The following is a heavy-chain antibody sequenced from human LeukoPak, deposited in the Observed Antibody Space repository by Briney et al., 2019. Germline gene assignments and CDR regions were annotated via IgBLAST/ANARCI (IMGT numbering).Heavy chain of an antibody. CDR1: GYTFTGYY. J-gene: IGHJ4*02. Sequence: ASVKVSCKASGYTFTGYYMHWVRQAPGQGLEWMGWINPNSGGTNYAQKFQGRVTMTRDTSISTAYMELRSLRSDDPAVYYCARASAFMVRGVIIPNDYWGQGTLVTVSS. V-gene: IGHV1-2*02. D-gene: IGHD3-10*01. CDR3: ARASAFMVRGVIIPNDY. CDR2: INPNSGGT.